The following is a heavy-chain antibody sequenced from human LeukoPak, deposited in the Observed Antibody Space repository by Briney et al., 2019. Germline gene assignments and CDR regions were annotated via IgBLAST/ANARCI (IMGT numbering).Heavy chain of an antibody. CDR1: GFTFSYFW. D-gene: IGHD4-17*01. Sequence: GESLRLSCAASGFTFSYFWMHWFRQTPGKGLVWVSCTNTDGSYSSYADSVKGRFTISRDNVRNTLYLQMSSLRAEDSAVYYCARDFDGPRASDYWGQGISVTVSP. J-gene: IGHJ4*02. CDR2: TNTDGSYS. CDR3: ARDFDGPRASDY. V-gene: IGHV3-74*01.